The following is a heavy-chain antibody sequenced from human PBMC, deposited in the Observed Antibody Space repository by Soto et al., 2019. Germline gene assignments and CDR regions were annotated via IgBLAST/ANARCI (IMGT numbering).Heavy chain of an antibody. CDR2: INHSGST. CDR3: ARYRGSGSYYFDY. Sequence: PSEPLSLTCAVYGGSFSGYYWSWIRQPPGKGLEWIGEINHSGSTNYNPSLKSRVTISVDTSKNQFSLKLSSVTAADTAVYYCARYRGSGSYYFDYWGQGTLVTVSS. D-gene: IGHD3-10*01. J-gene: IGHJ4*02. V-gene: IGHV4-34*01. CDR1: GGSFSGYY.